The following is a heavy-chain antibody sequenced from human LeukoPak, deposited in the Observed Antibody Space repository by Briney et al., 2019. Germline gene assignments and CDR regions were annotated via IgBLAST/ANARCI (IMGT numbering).Heavy chain of an antibody. V-gene: IGHV3-48*01. CDR2: ISSTTSTI. Sequence: GGSLRLSCAASGFTFSSYSMNWVRQAPGKGLEWVSYISSTTSTIYYADSVKGRFTISRDNAKISLYLQMTSLRAEDTAVYYCARDLVAGTVTTSRAYWGQGTLVAVSS. CDR3: ARDLVAGTVTTSRAY. CDR1: GFTFSSYS. D-gene: IGHD4-17*01. J-gene: IGHJ4*02.